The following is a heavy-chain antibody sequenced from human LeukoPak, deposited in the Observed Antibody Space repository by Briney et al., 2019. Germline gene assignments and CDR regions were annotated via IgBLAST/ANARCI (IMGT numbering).Heavy chain of an antibody. J-gene: IGHJ4*02. Sequence: GGSLRLSCAVSGLTFKNFAMSWVRQAPGKGLEWVSSISSSSSYIYYADSVKGRFTISRDNAKNSLYLQMNSLRAEDTAVYYCARAGIGGSSTSCDYWGQGTLVTVSS. D-gene: IGHD2-2*01. CDR3: ARAGIGGSSTSCDY. CDR1: GLTFKNFA. V-gene: IGHV3-21*01. CDR2: ISSSSSYI.